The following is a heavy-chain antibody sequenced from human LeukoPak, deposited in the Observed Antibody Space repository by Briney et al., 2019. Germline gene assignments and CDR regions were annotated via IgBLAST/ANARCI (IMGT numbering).Heavy chain of an antibody. CDR1: GGSISSSSYY. Sequence: SETLSLTCTVSGGSISSSSYYWGWIRQPPGKGLEWIGSIYYSGSTYYNPSLKSRVTISVDTSKNQFSLKLSSVTAADTAVYYCAREAHDYERNRPGGKYNWFDPWGQGTLVTVSS. CDR3: AREAHDYERNRPGGKYNWFDP. V-gene: IGHV4-39*07. D-gene: IGHD4-17*01. CDR2: IYYSGST. J-gene: IGHJ5*02.